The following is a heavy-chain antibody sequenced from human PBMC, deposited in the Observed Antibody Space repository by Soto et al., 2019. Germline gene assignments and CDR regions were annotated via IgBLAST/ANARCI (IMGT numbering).Heavy chain of an antibody. Sequence: QITLKESGPTLVKPTQTLTLTCTFSGFSLSTSGVGVGWIRQPPGKALEWLALIYWDDDKRYSPSLNSRLTITQDTSKNQVVLTMTNMDPVDTATYYCAHSLIGYYYDSSGSNWFDPWGQGTLVTVSS. CDR2: IYWDDDK. V-gene: IGHV2-5*02. D-gene: IGHD3-22*01. CDR1: GFSLSTSGVG. CDR3: AHSLIGYYYDSSGSNWFDP. J-gene: IGHJ5*02.